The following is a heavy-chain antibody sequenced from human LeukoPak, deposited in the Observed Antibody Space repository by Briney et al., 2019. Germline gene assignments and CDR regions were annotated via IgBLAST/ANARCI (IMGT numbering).Heavy chain of an antibody. CDR3: AKSGIAAPHPHFDY. CDR2: MNSNSGNT. Sequence: ASVKVSCKASGYTFTSYGINWVRQATGQGLEWMVWMNSNSGNTGYAQKFHGRVTMTRNTPISTAYMELSSLRSEDTAVYYCAKSGIAAPHPHFDYWGQGTLVTVSS. CDR1: GYTFTSYG. D-gene: IGHD6-13*01. J-gene: IGHJ4*02. V-gene: IGHV1-8*02.